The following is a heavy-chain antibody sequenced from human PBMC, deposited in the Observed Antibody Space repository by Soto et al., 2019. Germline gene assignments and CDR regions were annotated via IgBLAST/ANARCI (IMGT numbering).Heavy chain of an antibody. CDR2: MSTYNENT. D-gene: IGHD6-13*01. V-gene: IGHV1-18*01. Sequence: QVQLVQSGAEVKKPGASVKVSCKASGYAFSSYGINWVRQAPGQGLEWVGWMSTYNENTGYARKVQGRVTMTTDTSTNTAYMDLRPLRSDDTAVYYCAKDAHEAGASDVWGQGTMVTVSS. J-gene: IGHJ3*01. CDR1: GYAFSSYG. CDR3: AKDAHEAGASDV.